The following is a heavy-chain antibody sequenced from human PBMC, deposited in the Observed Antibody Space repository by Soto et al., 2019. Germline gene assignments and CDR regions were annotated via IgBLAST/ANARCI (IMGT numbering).Heavy chain of an antibody. CDR3: ARGQVVAAQH. Sequence: QLQLQESGSGLVKPSQTLSLTCAVSGGSISSGGYSWSWIRQPPGKGLEWIGYIYHSGSTYYNPSLKGRVTLSGDRAKNQFSLKLSSVTAAGTAVYYCARGQVVAAQHWGQGTLVTVSS. J-gene: IGHJ4*02. V-gene: IGHV4-30-2*01. CDR2: IYHSGST. D-gene: IGHD2-15*01. CDR1: GGSISSGGYS.